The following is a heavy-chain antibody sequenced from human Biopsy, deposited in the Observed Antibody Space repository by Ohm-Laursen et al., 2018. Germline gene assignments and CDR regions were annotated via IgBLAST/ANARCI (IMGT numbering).Heavy chain of an antibody. J-gene: IGHJ5*02. Sequence: TLSLTCTVSGDSISSGGSYWGWIRQRPGKGLEWIGSIFNSANTYSNPSLKNLITISGDTSKNQFSLKLNSVTAADTAVYYCARGDYFDSNGYFWFDPWGQGTLVTVSS. V-gene: IGHV4-31*01. CDR3: ARGDYFDSNGYFWFDP. CDR1: GDSISSGGSY. D-gene: IGHD3-22*01. CDR2: IFNSANT.